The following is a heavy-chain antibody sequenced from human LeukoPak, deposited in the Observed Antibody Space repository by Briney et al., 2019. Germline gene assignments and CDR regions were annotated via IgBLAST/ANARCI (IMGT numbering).Heavy chain of an antibody. CDR2: INSDGSWA. Sequence: PGGSLRLSCAASGNYWMHWVRQAPGKGLVWVSHINSDGSWASYADSVKGRFTISRDIAKNTLYLQMNSLRAEDTAVYYCAKDQVGAATEDGWFDPWGQGTLVTVSS. CDR1: GNYW. J-gene: IGHJ5*02. CDR3: AKDQVGAATEDGWFDP. V-gene: IGHV3-74*01. D-gene: IGHD2-15*01.